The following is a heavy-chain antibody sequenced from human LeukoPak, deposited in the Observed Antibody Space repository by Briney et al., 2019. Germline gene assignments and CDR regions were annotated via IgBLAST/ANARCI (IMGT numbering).Heavy chain of an antibody. V-gene: IGHV3-74*01. CDR1: GFTFSDSW. D-gene: IGHD4-23*01. CDR3: ARDLGLRGST. J-gene: IGHJ5*02. Sequence: GGSMRLSSEVYGFTFSDSWMHWVRQTPGKGLVWVSRMYGDMSDISYADSVKGRFTISRDNAKNTVYLQMNSLRGEDTAVYYCARDLGLRGSTWGQGTLVTVSS. CDR2: MYGDMSDI.